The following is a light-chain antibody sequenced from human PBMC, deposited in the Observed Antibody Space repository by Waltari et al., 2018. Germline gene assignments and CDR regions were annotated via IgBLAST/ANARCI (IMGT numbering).Light chain of an antibody. Sequence: RVTISCSGSHSNLGSNYLYWYQQLPGSAPKLLIYRNNLRPSGVPDRFSASKYGTLASLVISGLRSEDEGVYYCASWDESHYVFGGGTTVTVL. V-gene: IGLV1-47*01. CDR1: HSNLGSNY. CDR2: RNN. CDR3: ASWDESHYV. J-gene: IGLJ1*01.